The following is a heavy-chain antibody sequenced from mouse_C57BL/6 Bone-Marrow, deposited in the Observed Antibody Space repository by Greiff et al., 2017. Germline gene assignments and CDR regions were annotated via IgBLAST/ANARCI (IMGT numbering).Heavy chain of an antibody. J-gene: IGHJ3*01. CDR3: ASGSSGYVFAY. Sequence: QVQLQQPGAELVMPGASVKLSCKASGYTFTSYWMHWVKQRPGQGLEWIGEIDPSDSYTNYNQKFKGKSTLTVDKSSSPAYMQLSSLASEDSAVYYCASGSSGYVFAYWGQGTLVTVSA. CDR2: IDPSDSYT. D-gene: IGHD3-2*02. V-gene: IGHV1-69*01. CDR1: GYTFTSYW.